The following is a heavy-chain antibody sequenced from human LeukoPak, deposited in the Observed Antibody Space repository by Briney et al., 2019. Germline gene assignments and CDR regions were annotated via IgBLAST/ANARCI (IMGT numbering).Heavy chain of an antibody. CDR1: GFTFSSYG. Sequence: PGGSLRLSCAASGFTFSSYGMHWVRQAPGKGLEWVSTITDSGDRTYYADSVKGRFTISRDNSKNTLYLQLNSLTAEDAAIYSCAKAGGASFYYYMDVWGKGTTVTVSS. CDR3: AKAGGASFYYYMDV. D-gene: IGHD1-26*01. V-gene: IGHV3-23*01. CDR2: ITDSGDRT. J-gene: IGHJ6*03.